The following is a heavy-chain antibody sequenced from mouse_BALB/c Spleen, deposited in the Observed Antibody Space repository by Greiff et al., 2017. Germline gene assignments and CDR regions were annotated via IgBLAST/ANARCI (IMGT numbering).Heavy chain of an antibody. J-gene: IGHJ2*01. CDR2: ISSGSSTI. V-gene: IGHV5-17*02. Sequence: EVKLVESGGGLVQPGGSRKLSCAASGFTFSSFGMHWVRQAPEKGLEWVAYISSGSSTIYYADTVKGRFTISRDNPKNTRFLQMTSLRSEDTAMYYCARSPLRGAFDYWGQGTTLTVSS. D-gene: IGHD3-1*01. CDR1: GFTFSSFG. CDR3: ARSPLRGAFDY.